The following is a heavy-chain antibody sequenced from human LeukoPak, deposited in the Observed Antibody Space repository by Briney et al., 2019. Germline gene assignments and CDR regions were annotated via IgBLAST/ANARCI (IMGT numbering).Heavy chain of an antibody. CDR2: IIPILGIA. J-gene: IGHJ6*02. CDR1: GGTFSSYA. Sequence: SVTVSCKASGGTFSSYAISWVRQAPGQGLEWMGRIIPILGIANYAQKFQGRVAITADKSTSTAYMELSSLRSEDTAVYYCARPSLRTVTRHYYYYYGMDVWGQGTTVTVSS. CDR3: ARPSLRTVTRHYYYYYGMDV. D-gene: IGHD4-11*01. V-gene: IGHV1-69*04.